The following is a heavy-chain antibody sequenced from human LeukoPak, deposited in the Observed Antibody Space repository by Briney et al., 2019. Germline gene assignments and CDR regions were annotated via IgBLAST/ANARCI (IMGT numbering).Heavy chain of an antibody. CDR1: GFTFDDYA. J-gene: IGHJ1*01. CDR3: AKDIRAQGYFQH. V-gene: IGHV3-43*02. CDR2: ISGDGGST. Sequence: GGALRLSCAASGFTFDDYAMHWVRQAPGKGLEWVSLISGDGGSTYYADSVKGRFTISRDNSKNSLYLQMNSLRTEDTALYYCAKDIRAQGYFQHWGQGTPVTVSS.